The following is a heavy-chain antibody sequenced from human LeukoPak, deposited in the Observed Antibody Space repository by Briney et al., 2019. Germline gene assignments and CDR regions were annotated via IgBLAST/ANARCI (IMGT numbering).Heavy chain of an antibody. D-gene: IGHD6-13*01. J-gene: IGHJ4*02. CDR1: GGSISSSSYY. Sequence: SETLSLTCTVSGGSISSSSYYWGWIRQPPGKGLEWIGSIYYSGSTYYNPSLMSRVTISVDTSKNQFSLKLSSVTAADTAVYYCARHSRPLFDYWGQGALVTVSS. CDR2: IYYSGST. V-gene: IGHV4-39*01. CDR3: ARHSRPLFDY.